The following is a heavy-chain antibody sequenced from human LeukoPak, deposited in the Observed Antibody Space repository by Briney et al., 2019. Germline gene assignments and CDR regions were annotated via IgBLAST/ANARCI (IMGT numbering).Heavy chain of an antibody. CDR2: ISGSGGST. V-gene: IGHV3-23*01. CDR3: AKGPAYCYDSSGYYKT. CDR1: GFTLSSYA. D-gene: IGHD3-22*01. Sequence: PGGSLRLSCAASGFTLSSYAMSWVRQAPGKGLEWVSAISGSGGSTYYADSVKGRFTISRDNSKNTLYLQMNSLRAEDTAVYYCAKGPAYCYDSSGYYKTWGQGTLVTVSS. J-gene: IGHJ5*02.